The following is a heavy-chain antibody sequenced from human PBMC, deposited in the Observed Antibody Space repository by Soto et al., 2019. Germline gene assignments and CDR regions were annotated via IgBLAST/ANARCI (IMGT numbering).Heavy chain of an antibody. CDR1: GYTFTSYD. CDR2: MNPNSGNT. J-gene: IGHJ6*03. D-gene: IGHD2-8*01. Sequence: GASVKVSCKASGYTFTSYDINWVRQATGQGLEWMGWMNPNSGNTGYAQKFQGRVTMTRNTSISTAYMELSSLRSEDTAVYYCARGSSRRCTNGVCLYLPLRGPYYYYYYMDVWGKGTTVTVSS. V-gene: IGHV1-8*01. CDR3: ARGSSRRCTNGVCLYLPLRGPYYYYYYMDV.